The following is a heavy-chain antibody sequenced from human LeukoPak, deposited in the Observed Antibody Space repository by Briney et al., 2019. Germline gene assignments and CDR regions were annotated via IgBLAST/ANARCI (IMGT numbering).Heavy chain of an antibody. CDR3: AKDPVGVINGDY. CDR1: GFTFSSYG. V-gene: IGHV3-30*02. D-gene: IGHD3-10*01. J-gene: IGHJ4*02. CDR2: IRYDGSNK. Sequence: GSLRLSCAASGFTFSSYGMHWVRQAPGKGLEWVAFIRYDGSNKYYADSVKGRFTISRDNSKNTLYLQMNSLRAEDTAVYYCAKDPVGVINGDYWGQGTLVTVSS.